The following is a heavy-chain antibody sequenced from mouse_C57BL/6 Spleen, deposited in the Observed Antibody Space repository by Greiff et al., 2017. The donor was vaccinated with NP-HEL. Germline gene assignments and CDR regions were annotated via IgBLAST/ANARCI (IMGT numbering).Heavy chain of an antibody. J-gene: IGHJ3*01. CDR2: IHPNSGST. CDR3: ARDGTWFAY. Sequence: VQLQQPGAELVKPGASVKLSCKASGYTFTSYWMHWVKQRPGQGLEWIGMIHPNSGSTNYNEKFKSKATLTVDKSSSTAYMQLSSLTSEAAAVYYCARDGTWFAYWGQGTLVTVSA. CDR1: GYTFTSYW. V-gene: IGHV1-64*01. D-gene: IGHD2-3*01.